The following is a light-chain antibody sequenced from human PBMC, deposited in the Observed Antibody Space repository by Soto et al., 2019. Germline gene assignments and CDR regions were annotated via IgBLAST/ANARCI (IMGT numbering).Light chain of an antibody. CDR1: QSLLHSNGYNY. J-gene: IGKJ2*01. Sequence: DIVMTQSPLSLPVTPGEPASISCRSSQSLLHSNGYNYLDWYLQKPGQSPQLLIYLGSNRASGVPDRFSGSGSGTDFTLKIIIVEAEDVGVYYCMQALQTPPTFGQGTKLEIK. CDR3: MQALQTPPT. CDR2: LGS. V-gene: IGKV2-28*01.